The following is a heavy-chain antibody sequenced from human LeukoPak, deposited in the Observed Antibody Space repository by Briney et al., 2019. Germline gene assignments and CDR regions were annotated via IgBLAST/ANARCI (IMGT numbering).Heavy chain of an antibody. V-gene: IGHV3-15*01. J-gene: IGHJ3*02. CDR1: GFTFSNAW. D-gene: IGHD2-2*01. CDR3: TSDQYCSSTSCGNFDI. CDR2: IKSKTDGGTT. Sequence: GGSLRLSCAASGFTFSNAWMSWVRQAPGKGLEWVGRIKSKTDGGTTDYAAPVKGRFTISRDDSKNTLYLQMNSLKTEDTAVYYCTSDQYCSSTSCGNFDIWGQGTMVTVSS.